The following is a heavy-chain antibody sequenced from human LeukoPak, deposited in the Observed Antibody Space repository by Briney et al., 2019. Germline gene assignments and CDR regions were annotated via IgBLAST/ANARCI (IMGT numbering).Heavy chain of an antibody. CDR3: ARVWGSSWYFLDY. V-gene: IGHV4-59*01. Sequence: SETLSLTCTVSGGSISSYYWSWIRQPPGKGLEWIGYIYYSGSTNYNPSLKSRVTISVDTSKNQFSLKLSPVTAADTAVYYCARVWGSSWYFLDYWGQGTLVTVSS. CDR1: GGSISSYY. J-gene: IGHJ4*02. CDR2: IYYSGST. D-gene: IGHD6-13*01.